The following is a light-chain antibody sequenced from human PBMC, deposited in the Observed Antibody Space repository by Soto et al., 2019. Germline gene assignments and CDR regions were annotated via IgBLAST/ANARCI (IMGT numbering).Light chain of an antibody. CDR2: DAS. CDR1: QSVGYF. CDR3: QQRSNGPRT. J-gene: IGKJ1*01. V-gene: IGKV3-11*01. Sequence: EIVLTQSPATLSLSPGERATLSCRASQSVGYFLAWYQQKPGQAPRLLIYDASNRATGIPARFSGSGSGTDFTLTICSLEPEDFAVYSCQQRSNGPRTFGQGTKV.